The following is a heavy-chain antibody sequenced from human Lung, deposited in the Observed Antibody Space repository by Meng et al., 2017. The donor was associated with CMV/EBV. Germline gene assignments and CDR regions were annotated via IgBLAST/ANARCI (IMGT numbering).Heavy chain of an antibody. Sequence: SXTXSLXCAVSGGSISGYYWSWIRQPPGKGLEWIGYIYYTGSTNYNPSLKSRVTISLDTSKNQFSLKLRSVTAADTAVYYCARATGGNGLVAYYYYGLDVWXQGTXVTV. CDR1: GGSISGYY. CDR3: ARATGGNGLVAYYYYGLDV. CDR2: IYYTGST. J-gene: IGHJ6*02. V-gene: IGHV4-59*01. D-gene: IGHD5-12*01.